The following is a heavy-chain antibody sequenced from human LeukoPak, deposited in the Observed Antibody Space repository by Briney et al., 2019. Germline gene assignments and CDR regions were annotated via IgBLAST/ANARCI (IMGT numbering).Heavy chain of an antibody. V-gene: IGHV1-2*02. CDR1: GYIFRGYS. Sequence: ASVKVSCKASGYIFRGYSIHWVRQVSGEGPEWMGFINPSNGATTYAEKFQARVAMSADTSINTAYMELRSLRSDDTAVYYCARVHKTYYYDSSGYKPYYYMDVWGKGTTVTVSS. CDR3: ARVHKTYYYDSSGYKPYYYMDV. D-gene: IGHD3-22*01. CDR2: INPSNGAT. J-gene: IGHJ6*03.